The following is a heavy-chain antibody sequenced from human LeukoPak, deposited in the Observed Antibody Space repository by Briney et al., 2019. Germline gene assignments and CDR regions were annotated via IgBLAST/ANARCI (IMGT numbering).Heavy chain of an antibody. CDR2: INWNGGST. Sequence: PGGSLRLSCAASGFTFDDYGMNWVRQAPGKGLEWVSGINWNGGSTGYADSVKGRFTISRDNAKNSLYLQMNSLRAEDTALYYCAREGDLAYCGGDCESRLFDYWGQGTLVTVSS. CDR1: GFTFDDYG. J-gene: IGHJ4*02. CDR3: AREGDLAYCGGDCESRLFDY. V-gene: IGHV3-20*04. D-gene: IGHD2-21*02.